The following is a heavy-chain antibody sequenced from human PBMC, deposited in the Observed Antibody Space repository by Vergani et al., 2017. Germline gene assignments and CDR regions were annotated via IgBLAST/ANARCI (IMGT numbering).Heavy chain of an antibody. D-gene: IGHD2-15*01. CDR3: TRHWALVAANNWFDP. CDR1: NDSVSNTFYY. CDR2: IYYSGST. Sequence: QVQLQESGPGLVKPSETLSLTCTVSNDSVSNTFYYWGWLRQTPGKGLEWIGSIYYSGSTYYNPSIESRVTMSVDTSKSQFSLKLSSVTAADTAVYYCTRHWALVAANNWFDPWGQGTLVTVSS. V-gene: IGHV4-39*01. J-gene: IGHJ5*02.